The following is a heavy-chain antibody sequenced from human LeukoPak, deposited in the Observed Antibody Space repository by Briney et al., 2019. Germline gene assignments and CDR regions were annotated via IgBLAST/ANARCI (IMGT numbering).Heavy chain of an antibody. CDR2: ITGSGDNT. Sequence: GGSLRLSCAASGVTFSSNAMSWVRQAPGKGLEWVSGITGSGDNTYYTESVKGRFTISRDNSKNTLYLHMNSLRAEDTAVYYCAKGRGFYDSSGYYYAYYYGMDVWGQGTTVTVSS. D-gene: IGHD3-22*01. V-gene: IGHV3-23*01. J-gene: IGHJ6*02. CDR1: GVTFSSNA. CDR3: AKGRGFYDSSGYYYAYYYGMDV.